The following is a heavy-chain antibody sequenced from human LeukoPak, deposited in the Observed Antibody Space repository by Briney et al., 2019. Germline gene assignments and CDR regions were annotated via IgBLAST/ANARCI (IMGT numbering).Heavy chain of an antibody. CDR1: GGSISSYY. D-gene: IGHD2-2*01. Sequence: SSGTLSLTCTVSGGSISSYYWSWIRQPPGKGLEWIGYIYYSGSTNYNPSLKSRVTISVDTSKNQFSLKLSSVTAADTAVYYCARDRVGYMDVWGEGTTVTISS. CDR2: IYYSGST. J-gene: IGHJ6*03. V-gene: IGHV4-59*01. CDR3: ARDRVGYMDV.